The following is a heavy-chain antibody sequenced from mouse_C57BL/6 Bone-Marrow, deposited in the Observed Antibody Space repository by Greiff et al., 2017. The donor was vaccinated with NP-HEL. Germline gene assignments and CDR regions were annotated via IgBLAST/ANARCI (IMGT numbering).Heavy chain of an antibody. CDR3: ARQDSSGYVDY. D-gene: IGHD3-2*02. V-gene: IGHV5-6*01. CDR1: GFTFSSYG. J-gene: IGHJ2*01. Sequence: EVQLVESGGDLVKPGGSLKLSCAASGFTFSSYGMSWVRQTPDKRLEWVATISSGGSYTYYPDSVKGRFTISRDNAKNTLYLQMSSLKSEDTAMYYCARQDSSGYVDYWGQGTTLTVSS. CDR2: ISSGGSYT.